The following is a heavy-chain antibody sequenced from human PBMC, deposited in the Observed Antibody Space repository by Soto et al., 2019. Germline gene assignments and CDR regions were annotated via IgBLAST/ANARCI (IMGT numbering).Heavy chain of an antibody. J-gene: IGHJ4*02. CDR1: GYTFTSYA. D-gene: IGHD1-26*01. CDR3: ARDVPPYSGSYPAPVDY. V-gene: IGHV1-3*01. CDR2: INAGNGNT. Sequence: ASVKVSCKASGYTFTSYAMHWVRQAPGQRLEWMGWINAGNGNTKYSQKFQGRVTITRDTSASTAYMELSSLRSEDTAVYYCARDVPPYSGSYPAPVDYWGQGTLVTVSS.